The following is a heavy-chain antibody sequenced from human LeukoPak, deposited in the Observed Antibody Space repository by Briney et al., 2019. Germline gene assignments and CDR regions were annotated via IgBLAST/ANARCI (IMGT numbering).Heavy chain of an antibody. CDR2: INPSGGST. CDR1: GYTFTSYY. CDR3: AREAVSDAFDI. V-gene: IGHV1-46*01. D-gene: IGHD3-16*02. J-gene: IGHJ3*02. Sequence: ASVKVSCKASGYTFTSYYMHWLRQAPGQGLEWMGIINPSGGSTGYAQKFQGRVTMTRDTSTSTVYMELSSLRSEDTAVYYCAREAVSDAFDIWGQGTMVTVSS.